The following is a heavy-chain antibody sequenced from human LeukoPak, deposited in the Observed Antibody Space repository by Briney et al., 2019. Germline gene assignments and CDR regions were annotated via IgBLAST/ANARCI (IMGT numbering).Heavy chain of an antibody. CDR2: ISYDGSNA. CDR3: AKDSSPYPDSTGYFGDY. D-gene: IGHD3-22*01. V-gene: IGHV3-30*18. Sequence: GGSLRLSCAGSGFIFTTYGMHWVRQAPGRGLEWVAVISYDGSNAYYADSVKGRFTISRDNSKNTLYLQMNSLRAEDAAVYFCAKDSSPYPDSTGYFGDYWGQGTLVTVSS. J-gene: IGHJ4*02. CDR1: GFIFTTYG.